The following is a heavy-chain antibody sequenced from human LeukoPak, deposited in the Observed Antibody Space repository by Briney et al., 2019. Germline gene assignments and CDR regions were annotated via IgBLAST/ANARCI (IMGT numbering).Heavy chain of an antibody. CDR1: GYTFTSYD. V-gene: IGHV1-8*01. J-gene: IGHJ4*02. Sequence: ASVKVSCKASGYTFTSYDINWVRQATGQGLEWMGWMNPNSGNTGYAQKFQGRVTMTRNTSISTDYMELSSLRSEDTAVYYCATGDLLSYGDYDRGFDYWGQGTLVTVSS. CDR3: ATGDLLSYGDYDRGFDY. D-gene: IGHD4-17*01. CDR2: MNPNSGNT.